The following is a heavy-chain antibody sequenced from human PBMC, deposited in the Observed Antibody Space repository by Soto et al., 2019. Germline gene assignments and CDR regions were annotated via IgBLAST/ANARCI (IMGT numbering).Heavy chain of an antibody. Sequence: GGSLRLSCAASGFTFSSYGMSWVRQAPGKGPEWVSAISGSGGSTYYADSVKGRFTISRDNSKNTLYLQMNSLRAEDTAVYYCAKGGYSGGYYSSNIDYWGQGTLVTVSS. J-gene: IGHJ4*02. D-gene: IGHD6-19*01. V-gene: IGHV3-23*01. CDR1: GFTFSSYG. CDR3: AKGGYSGGYYSSNIDY. CDR2: ISGSGGST.